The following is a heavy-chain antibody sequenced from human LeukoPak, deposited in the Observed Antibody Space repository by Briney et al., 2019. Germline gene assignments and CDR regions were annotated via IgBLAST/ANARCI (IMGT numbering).Heavy chain of an antibody. CDR1: GFTYSTKW. CDR3: AMSYSNGLGD. CDR2: INGDERST. J-gene: IGHJ4*02. V-gene: IGHV3-74*01. Sequence: GGSLRFSCAASGFTYSTKWMQWVRHAPGKGLVWVSRINGDERSTSYADSVKGRFTISRDNAKSTLYLQMNSLRAEDTAVYYCAMSYSNGLGDRGQGTLVTVSS. D-gene: IGHD4-11*01.